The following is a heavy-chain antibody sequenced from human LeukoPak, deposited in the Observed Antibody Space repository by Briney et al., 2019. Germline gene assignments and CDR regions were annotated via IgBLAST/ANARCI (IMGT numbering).Heavy chain of an antibody. CDR3: ARDIPIDY. Sequence: SETLSLTCTVSGGSISSYYWSWIRQPPGKGLEWIGYIYYSGSTNYNPSLKSRVTISVDTSKNQFSLKLSSVTAADTAVYYCARDIPIDYWGQGTLVTVSS. CDR1: GGSISSYY. J-gene: IGHJ4*02. V-gene: IGHV4-59*12. CDR2: IYYSGST.